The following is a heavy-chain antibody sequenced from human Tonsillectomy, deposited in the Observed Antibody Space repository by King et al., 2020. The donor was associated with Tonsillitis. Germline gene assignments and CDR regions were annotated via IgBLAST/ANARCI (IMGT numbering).Heavy chain of an antibody. Sequence: VQLVQSGGGLVKPGGSLRLSCAASGFSFRSYSMNWVRQAPGKGLEWVSSISSSSTYVYYADSVKGRFTISRDNAKNSLFLQMNSLRAEDTAVYYCARDLNGDYSDSAYWYLDLWGRGTLVTVSS. CDR2: ISSSSTYV. CDR3: ARDLNGDYSDSAYWYLDL. D-gene: IGHD4-17*01. V-gene: IGHV3-21*01. J-gene: IGHJ2*01. CDR1: GFSFRSYS.